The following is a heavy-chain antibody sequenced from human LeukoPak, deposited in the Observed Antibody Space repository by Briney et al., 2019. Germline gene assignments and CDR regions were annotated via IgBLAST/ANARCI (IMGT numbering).Heavy chain of an antibody. CDR2: ISAYNGNT. Sequence: GASVKVSCKASGYTFTSYGISWVRQAPGQGREWMGWISAYNGNTNYAQKLQGRVTMTTDTSTSTAYMELRSLRSDDTAVYYCAREIVAMEWELIRYYYMDVWGKGTTVTVSS. V-gene: IGHV1-18*01. D-gene: IGHD1-26*01. CDR1: GYTFTSYG. CDR3: AREIVAMEWELIRYYYMDV. J-gene: IGHJ6*03.